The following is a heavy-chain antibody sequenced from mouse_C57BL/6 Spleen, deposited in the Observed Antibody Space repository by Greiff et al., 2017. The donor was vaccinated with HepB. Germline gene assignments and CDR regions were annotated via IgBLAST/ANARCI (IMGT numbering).Heavy chain of an antibody. CDR3: ARSVTTAYWYFDV. CDR2: IYPGDGDT. V-gene: IGHV1-82*01. D-gene: IGHD1-2*01. CDR1: GYAFSSSW. J-gene: IGHJ1*03. Sequence: QVQLQQSGPELVKPGASVKISCKASGYAFSSSWMNWVKQRPGKGLEWIGRIYPGDGDTNYNGKFKGKATLTADKSSSTAYMQLSSLTSEDSAVYFCARSVTTAYWYFDVWGTGTTVTVSS.